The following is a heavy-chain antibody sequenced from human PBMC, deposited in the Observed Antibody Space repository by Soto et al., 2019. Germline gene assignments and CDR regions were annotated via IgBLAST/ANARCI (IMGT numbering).Heavy chain of an antibody. Sequence: EVQLVESGGGLVQPGGSLRVSCAASGFTFSRYSMNWVREAPGKGLEWLSYIDSSSKTIYYADSVRGRFIISRDNAKNSLYLQMNSLRDEDTAVYYCARGGVATIVGDSWGQGTLVTVSS. J-gene: IGHJ4*02. CDR3: ARGGVATIVGDS. CDR1: GFTFSRYS. D-gene: IGHD5-12*01. CDR2: IDSSSKTI. V-gene: IGHV3-48*02.